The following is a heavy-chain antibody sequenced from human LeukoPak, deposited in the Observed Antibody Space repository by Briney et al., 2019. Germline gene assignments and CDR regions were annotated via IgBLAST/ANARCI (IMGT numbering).Heavy chain of an antibody. CDR3: ARDSYCSSTSCYYYYGMDV. CDR1: GGSISSYY. CDR2: IYTSGST. D-gene: IGHD2-2*01. J-gene: IGHJ6*02. Sequence: PSETLSLTCTVSGGSISSYYWSWIRQPAGKGLEWIGRIYTSGSTNYNPSLKSRVTMSVDTSKNQFSLKLSSVTAADTAMYYCARDSYCSSTSCYYYYGMDVWGQGTTVTVSS. V-gene: IGHV4-4*07.